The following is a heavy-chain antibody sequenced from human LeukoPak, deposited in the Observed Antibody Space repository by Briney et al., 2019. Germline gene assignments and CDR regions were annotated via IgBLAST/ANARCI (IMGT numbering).Heavy chain of an antibody. V-gene: IGHV1-69*04. J-gene: IGHJ4*02. CDR2: IIPILGIA. Sequence: SVKVSCKASGGTFSSYAISWVRQAPGQGLEWMGRIIPILGIANYAQKFQGRVTITADKSTSTAYMELSSLRSEDTAVYYCARDGDSGYDSLYYFDYWGQGTLVTVSS. D-gene: IGHD5-12*01. CDR1: GGTFSSYA. CDR3: ARDGDSGYDSLYYFDY.